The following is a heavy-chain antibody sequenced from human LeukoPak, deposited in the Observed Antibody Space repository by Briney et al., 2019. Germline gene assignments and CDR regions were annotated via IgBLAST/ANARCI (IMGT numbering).Heavy chain of an antibody. V-gene: IGHV3-30*18. CDR3: AKDTRGYYYGMDV. Sequence: PGRSLRLSCAASGFTFSSYGMHWVRQAPGKGLEWVAVISYDGSNKYYADSVKGRFTIPRDNSKNTLYLQMHSLRAEDTAVYYCAKDTRGYYYGMDVWGQGTTVTVSS. CDR1: GFTFSSYG. CDR2: ISYDGSNK. J-gene: IGHJ6*02. D-gene: IGHD3-10*01.